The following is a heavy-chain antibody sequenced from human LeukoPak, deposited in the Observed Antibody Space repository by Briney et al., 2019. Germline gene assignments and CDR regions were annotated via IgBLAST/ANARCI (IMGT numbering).Heavy chain of an antibody. J-gene: IGHJ4*02. CDR1: GLIFRTYW. V-gene: IGHV3-7*02. CDR3: ASRRYLHLYY. CDR2: IKEDGSAK. Sequence: GGSLRLSCEVSGLIFRTYWMTWVGQAPGKGREWVATIKEDGSAKYYVDSVKGRFTISRDNANNSLYLQMNNLRAEDTAVYYCASRRYLHLYYWGQGTLVTVSS. D-gene: IGHD5-24*01.